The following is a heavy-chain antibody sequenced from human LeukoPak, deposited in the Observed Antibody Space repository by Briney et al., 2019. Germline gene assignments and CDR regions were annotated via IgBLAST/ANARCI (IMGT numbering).Heavy chain of an antibody. D-gene: IGHD3-9*01. CDR1: GFTFDDYA. CDR3: ARVDYWLLYSLDY. Sequence: GGSLRLSCAASGFTFDDYAMHWVRQAPGKGLEWVSGISWNSGSIGYADSVKGRFTISRDSAKNSLYLQMNSLRAEDTAVYYCARVDYWLLYSLDYWGQGTLVTVSS. V-gene: IGHV3-9*01. CDR2: ISWNSGSI. J-gene: IGHJ4*02.